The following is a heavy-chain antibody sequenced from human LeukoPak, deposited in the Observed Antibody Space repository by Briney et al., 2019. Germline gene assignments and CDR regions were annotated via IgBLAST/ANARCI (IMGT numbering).Heavy chain of an antibody. Sequence: GVSLRLSCAASGFTFSSYAMSWVRQAPGKGLEWVSAISGSGGSTYYADSVKGRFTISRDNSKNTLYLQMNSLRAEDTAVYYCAKDTDYDSSGYYDYWGQGTLVTVSS. D-gene: IGHD3-22*01. CDR2: ISGSGGST. CDR1: GFTFSSYA. J-gene: IGHJ4*02. CDR3: AKDTDYDSSGYYDY. V-gene: IGHV3-23*01.